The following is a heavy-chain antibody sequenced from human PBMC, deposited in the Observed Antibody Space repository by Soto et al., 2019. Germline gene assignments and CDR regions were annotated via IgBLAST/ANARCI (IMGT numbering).Heavy chain of an antibody. V-gene: IGHV4-59*01. J-gene: IGHJ4*02. CDR2: IYYSGST. CDR1: GGSISSYY. CDR3: ARTTYYDFWSGYYFDY. D-gene: IGHD3-3*01. Sequence: SETLSLTCTVSGGSISSYYWSWIRQPPGKGLEWIGYIYYSGSTNYNPSLKSRATISVDTSKSQFSLKLSSVTAADTAVYYCARTTYYDFWSGYYFDYWGQGTLVTVSS.